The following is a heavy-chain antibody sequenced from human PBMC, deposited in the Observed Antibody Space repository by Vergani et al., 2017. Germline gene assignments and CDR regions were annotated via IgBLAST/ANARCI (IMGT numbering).Heavy chain of an antibody. J-gene: IGHJ6*02. V-gene: IGHV3-48*01. CDR2: ISSSSSPI. Sequence: EVQLVESGGGLVQPGGSLRLSCAASGFTFSSYSMNWVRQAPGKGLEWVSYISSSSSPIYYADSVKGRFTISRDNAKNSLYLQMNSLRAEDTAVYYCARALPDRDCSSTSCYFSDYYFYGMDVWGQGTTVTVSS. D-gene: IGHD2-2*01. CDR1: GFTFSSYS. CDR3: ARALPDRDCSSTSCYFSDYYFYGMDV.